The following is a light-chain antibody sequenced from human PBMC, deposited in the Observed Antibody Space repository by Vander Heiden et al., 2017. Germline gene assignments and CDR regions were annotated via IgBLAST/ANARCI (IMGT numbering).Light chain of an antibody. Sequence: EIVLTQSPGTLSLSPGERATLSCRASQSDTSSSLAWYQQKPGQAPRLLIYGASSRAAGIPDRFSGSGSGTDFTLTISRLEPEDFAVYYCQQYGSSPVLTFGGGTKVEI. CDR2: GAS. J-gene: IGKJ4*01. V-gene: IGKV3-20*01. CDR3: QQYGSSPVLT. CDR1: QSDTSSS.